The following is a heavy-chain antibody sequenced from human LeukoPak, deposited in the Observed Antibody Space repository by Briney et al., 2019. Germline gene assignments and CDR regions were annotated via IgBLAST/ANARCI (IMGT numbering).Heavy chain of an antibody. J-gene: IGHJ6*03. D-gene: IGHD1-26*01. Sequence: GGSLRLSCAASGFTFSSYEMNWVRQGPGKGLEWVSGINWFGGSSDYADSVEGRFTISRDNSKNTLYLQMNSLRAEDTAVYYCAKDDGGSYYIYYYYMDVWGKGTTVTISS. V-gene: IGHV3-20*04. CDR2: INWFGGSS. CDR3: AKDDGGSYYIYYYYMDV. CDR1: GFTFSSYE.